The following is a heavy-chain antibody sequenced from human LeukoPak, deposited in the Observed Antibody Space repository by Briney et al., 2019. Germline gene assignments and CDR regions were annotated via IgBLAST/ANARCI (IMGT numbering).Heavy chain of an antibody. J-gene: IGHJ4*02. D-gene: IGHD6-13*01. CDR1: GGSVSSGSYY. CDR3: ARVLAYSSSWYRWDY. Sequence: PSETLSLTCTVSGGSVSSGSYYWSWIRQPPGKGLEWIGYIYYSGSTNYNPSLKSRVTISVDTSKNQFSLKLSSVTAADTAVYYCARVLAYSSSWYRWDYWGQGTLVTVSS. CDR2: IYYSGST. V-gene: IGHV4-61*01.